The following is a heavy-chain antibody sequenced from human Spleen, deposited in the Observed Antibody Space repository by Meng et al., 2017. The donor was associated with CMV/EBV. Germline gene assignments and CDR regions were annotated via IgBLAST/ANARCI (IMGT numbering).Heavy chain of an antibody. D-gene: IGHD3-10*01. CDR3: AKEGEI. J-gene: IGHJ4*02. V-gene: IGHV3-30*02. CDR1: GFTFSSYG. Sequence: GESLKISCAASGFTFSSYGMHWVRQAPGKGLEWVALIRYDGSNKYYADSVKGRFTISRDNSKNMLYVQMNSLRAEDTAVYYCAKEGEIWGQGTLVTVSS. CDR2: IRYDGSNK.